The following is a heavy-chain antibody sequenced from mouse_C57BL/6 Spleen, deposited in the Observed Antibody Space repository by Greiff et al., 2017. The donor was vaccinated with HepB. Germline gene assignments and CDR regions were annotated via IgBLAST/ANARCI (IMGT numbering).Heavy chain of an antibody. D-gene: IGHD2-5*01. CDR2: INYDGSST. V-gene: IGHV5-16*01. Sequence: EVQRVESEGGLVQPGSSMKLSCTASGFTFSDYYMAWVRQVPEKGLEWVANINYDGSSTYYLDSLKSRFIISRDNAKNILYLQMSSLKSEDTATYYCARAYYSTLYYFDYWGQGTTLTVSS. CDR3: ARAYYSTLYYFDY. J-gene: IGHJ2*01. CDR1: GFTFSDYY.